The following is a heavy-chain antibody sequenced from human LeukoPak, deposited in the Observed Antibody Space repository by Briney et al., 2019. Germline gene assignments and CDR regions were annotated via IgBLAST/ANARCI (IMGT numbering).Heavy chain of an antibody. CDR2: ISGSGSIT. D-gene: IGHD3-10*01. V-gene: IGHV3-23*01. CDR3: AKGSSYYGSGCHFDY. Sequence: PGGSLRLSCAASGFTFSSYAMNWVRQAPGKGLEWVSAISGSGSITYYADSVKGRFTISRDNSKNTLYLQMNSLRAEDTAVYYCAKGSSYYGSGCHFDYWGQGTLVTVSS. J-gene: IGHJ4*02. CDR1: GFTFSSYA.